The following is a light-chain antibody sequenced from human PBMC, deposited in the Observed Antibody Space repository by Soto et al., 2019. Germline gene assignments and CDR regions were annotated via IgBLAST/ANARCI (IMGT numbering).Light chain of an antibody. CDR1: QNVGNN. Sequence: EVVMTQSPAALSVSTGERATLSCRASQNVGNNLVWYQQKPGQAPRLLIYGASTRAAGIPDRFSGSGSGTEFTLTISGLQSDDFAVYYCQQFNNWPPWTFGQGTKVDI. CDR3: QQFNNWPPWT. J-gene: IGKJ1*01. V-gene: IGKV3-15*01. CDR2: GAS.